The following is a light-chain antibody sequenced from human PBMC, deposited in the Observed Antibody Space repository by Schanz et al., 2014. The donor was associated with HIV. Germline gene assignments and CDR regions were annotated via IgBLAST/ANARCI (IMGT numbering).Light chain of an antibody. CDR3: SSYTTSGSLV. V-gene: IGLV2-14*01. CDR2: DVN. Sequence: QSALTQPASVSGSPGQSITISCTGTSSDVGGYNYVSWYQQHPGKAPKLMIYDVNNRPSGASNRFSGSKSGNTASLTISGLQAEDEADYYCSSYTTSGSLVFGGGTKVTVL. J-gene: IGLJ3*02. CDR1: SSDVGGYNY.